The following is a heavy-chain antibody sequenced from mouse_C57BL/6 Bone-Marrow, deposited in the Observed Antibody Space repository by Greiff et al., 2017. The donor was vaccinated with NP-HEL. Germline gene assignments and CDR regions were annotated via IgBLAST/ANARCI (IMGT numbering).Heavy chain of an antibody. J-gene: IGHJ1*03. D-gene: IGHD1-1*01. V-gene: IGHV3-6*01. CDR3: ARGNYYGSSYVDWYFDV. CDR1: GYSITSGYY. CDR2: ISYDGSN. Sequence: EVQLQESGPGLVKPSQSLSLTCSVTGYSITSGYYWNWIRQFPGNNLEWMGYISYDGSNNYNPSLKNRISITRDTYKNQFFLKLNSVTTEDTATYYCARGNYYGSSYVDWYFDVWGTGTTVTVSS.